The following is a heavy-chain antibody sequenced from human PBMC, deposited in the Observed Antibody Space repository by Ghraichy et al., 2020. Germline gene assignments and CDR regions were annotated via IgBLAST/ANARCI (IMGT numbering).Heavy chain of an antibody. CDR1: GGSISSSRYF. V-gene: IGHV4-39*01. J-gene: IGHJ6*02. CDR2: IYYSGST. CDR3: ARHDYCSGGNCVLSHSDYGMDV. Sequence: XETLSLTCSVSGGSISSSRYFWGWIRQPPGKGLEWIGTIYYSGSTYYNPSLKSRVTISVDTSKNQFSLKLRSVTAADTAVYYCARHDYCSGGNCVLSHSDYGMDVWGQGTSVTVSS. D-gene: IGHD2-15*01.